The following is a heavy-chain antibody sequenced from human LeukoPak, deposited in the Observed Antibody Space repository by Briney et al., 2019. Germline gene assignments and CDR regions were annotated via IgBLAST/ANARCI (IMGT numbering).Heavy chain of an antibody. D-gene: IGHD6-19*01. CDR1: GGSISSYY. Sequence: SETLSLTCTVSGGSISSYYWSWIRQPPGKGLEWIGYIYYSGSTNYNPSLKSRVTISVDTSKNQFSLKLSSVTAADTAVYYCARRRSVAGTTVSWFDPWGQGTLVTASS. CDR3: ARRRSVAGTTVSWFDP. CDR2: IYYSGST. V-gene: IGHV4-59*08. J-gene: IGHJ5*02.